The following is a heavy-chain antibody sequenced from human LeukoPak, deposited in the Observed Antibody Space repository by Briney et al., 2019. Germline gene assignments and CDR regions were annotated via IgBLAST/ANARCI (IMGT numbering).Heavy chain of an antibody. V-gene: IGHV3-74*01. J-gene: IGHJ4*02. D-gene: IGHD3-22*01. CDR3: ARIGQAGSGGYYYFDY. Sequence: PGGSLRLSCAASGFTFSWYWMHWVRQAPGKGLVWVSRINSDGSSTSYADSVKGRFTISRDNAKNTLYLQINSLRAEDTAVYYCARIGQAGSGGYYYFDYWGQGTLVTVSS. CDR2: INSDGSST. CDR1: GFTFSWYW.